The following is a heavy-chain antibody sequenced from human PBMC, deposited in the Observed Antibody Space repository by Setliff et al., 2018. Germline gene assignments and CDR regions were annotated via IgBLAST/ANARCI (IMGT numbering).Heavy chain of an antibody. Sequence: LSLTCTVSGGGSINNYYWTWIRQPPGKGLEWIGFIYYSGATTYNPSLKSRVTISVDTSKNQFSLNLNSVTAADAAVYYCARYRNYFDSSGQTQYYFDYWGLG. J-gene: IGHJ4*02. D-gene: IGHD3-22*01. CDR1: GGGSINNYY. V-gene: IGHV4-59*01. CDR2: IYYSGAT. CDR3: ARYRNYFDSSGQTQYYFDY.